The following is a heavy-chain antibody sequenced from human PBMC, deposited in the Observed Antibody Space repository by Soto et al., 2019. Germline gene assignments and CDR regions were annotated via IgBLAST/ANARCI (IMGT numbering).Heavy chain of an antibody. J-gene: IGHJ5*02. CDR1: GFTFSTNG. V-gene: IGHV3-30*18. CDR3: AKDLYSSGWYNYFDP. D-gene: IGHD6-19*01. Sequence: QVQLVESGGGVVQPGRSLRLSCLASGFTFSTNGMHWVRQAPGKGLEWVAMISHHGTAEYYLDSVRGRFTISRDNSNNTLYLQMDSLRVEDTAVYYCAKDLYSSGWYNYFDPWGQGTQVTVSS. CDR2: ISHHGTAE.